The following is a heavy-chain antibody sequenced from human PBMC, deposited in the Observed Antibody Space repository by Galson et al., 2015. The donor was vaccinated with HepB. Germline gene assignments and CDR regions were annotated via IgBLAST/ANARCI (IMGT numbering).Heavy chain of an antibody. V-gene: IGHV3-11*06. J-gene: IGHJ4*02. Sequence: SLRLSCAASGFTFSDYYMSWIRQAPGKGLEWVSYISSSSSYTNYADSVKGRFTISRDNAKNSLYLQMNSLRAEDTAVYYCASSATMIVVENWGQGTLVTVSS. CDR2: ISSSSSYT. CDR1: GFTFSDYY. D-gene: IGHD3-22*01. CDR3: ASSATMIVVEN.